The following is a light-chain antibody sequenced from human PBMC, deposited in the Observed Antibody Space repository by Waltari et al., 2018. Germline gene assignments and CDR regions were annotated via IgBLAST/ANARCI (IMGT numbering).Light chain of an antibody. V-gene: IGKV3-15*01. Sequence: EIVMTQSPATLSVSPGERATLSCRASQSVGSNLAWYQQKPGQAPALLLFGASTRVTGIPARVSGSGSGTHLTLNISRVEAEDVGVYYCMQALQTPITFGQGTRLEIK. CDR3: MQALQTPIT. J-gene: IGKJ5*01. CDR1: QSVGSN. CDR2: GAS.